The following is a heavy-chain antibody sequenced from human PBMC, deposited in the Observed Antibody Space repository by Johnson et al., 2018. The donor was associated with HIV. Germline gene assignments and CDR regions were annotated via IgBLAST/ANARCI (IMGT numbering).Heavy chain of an antibody. CDR1: GFTFSSYG. V-gene: IGHV3-30*02. D-gene: IGHD3-10*01. Sequence: QVQLVESGGGVVQPGRSLRLSCAASGFTFSSYGMHWVRQAPGKGLEWVAFIRYDGSNKYYADSVKGRFTISRDNSKNTLYLQMNSLRAEDTAVYYCAKGPRGHYYGSGTYGAFDIWGQGTMVTVSS. J-gene: IGHJ3*02. CDR3: AKGPRGHYYGSGTYGAFDI. CDR2: IRYDGSNK.